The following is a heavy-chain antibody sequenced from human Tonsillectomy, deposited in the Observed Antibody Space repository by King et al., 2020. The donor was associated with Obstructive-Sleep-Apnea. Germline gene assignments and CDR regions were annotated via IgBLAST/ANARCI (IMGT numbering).Heavy chain of an antibody. D-gene: IGHD2-21*02. V-gene: IGHV3-33*01. J-gene: IGHJ2*01. CDR3: ARQGGYCGGDCYPRYFDL. Sequence: VQLVESGGGVVQPGRSLRLSCAASGFTFSNYGMHWVRQAPGKGLEWVAVIWYDGRNKYYADSVKGRFTISRDNSKNTLYLQMNRLRAEDTAVYYCARQGGYCGGDCYPRYFDLWGRGTLVTVSS. CDR2: IWYDGRNK. CDR1: GFTFSNYG.